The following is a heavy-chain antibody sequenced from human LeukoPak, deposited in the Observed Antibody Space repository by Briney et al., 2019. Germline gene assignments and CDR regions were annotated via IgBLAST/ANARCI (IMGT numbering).Heavy chain of an antibody. CDR3: ATDSSLGY. D-gene: IGHD6-6*01. Sequence: GGSLRLSCAPSGFTVSNSYMSCVRQAPGKGLEWVSVIYSGGSTYYTDSVKGRFTISRDNSKNTLYLQMNSLRAEDTAVYYCATDSSLGYWGQGTLVTVSS. J-gene: IGHJ4*02. CDR1: GFTVSNSY. V-gene: IGHV3-66*01. CDR2: IYSGGST.